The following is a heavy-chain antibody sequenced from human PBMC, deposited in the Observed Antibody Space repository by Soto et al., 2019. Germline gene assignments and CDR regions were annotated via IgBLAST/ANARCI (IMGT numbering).Heavy chain of an antibody. J-gene: IGHJ4*02. CDR1: GYSISAGFN. D-gene: IGHD2-2*01. CDR3: ARDWCTGFYQLDS. CDR2: IYHGGIT. Sequence: SETLSLTSAVSGYSISAGFNWAWIRQPPGKGLEWIGSIYHGGITYYNLSLKSRVTISSGASKNQIYLRLSSVTAADTARYYCARDWCTGFYQLDSWGQGTLVTVSS. V-gene: IGHV4-38-2*02.